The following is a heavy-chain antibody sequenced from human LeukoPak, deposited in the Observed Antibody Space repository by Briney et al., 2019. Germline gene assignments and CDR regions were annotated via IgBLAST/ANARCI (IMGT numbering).Heavy chain of an antibody. V-gene: IGHV3-33*01. CDR3: ARDLRALVAVGGIGIDY. CDR1: GFTFSSYG. CDR2: IWYDGSNK. D-gene: IGHD6-19*01. J-gene: IGHJ4*02. Sequence: GGSLRLSCAASGFTFSSYGMHWVRQAPGKGLEWVAVIWYDGSNKYYADSVKGRFTISRDNSKNTLYLQMNSLRAEDTAVYYCARDLRALVAVGGIGIDYWGQGTLVTVSS.